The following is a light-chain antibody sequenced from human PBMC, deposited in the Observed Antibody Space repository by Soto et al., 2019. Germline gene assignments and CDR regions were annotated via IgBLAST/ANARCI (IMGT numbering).Light chain of an antibody. CDR1: QGISNY. Sequence: DIQMTQSPSSLSASVGDRVTITCRASQGISNYLAWYQQRPGKVPKLLIYAASILRSGVPSRFSGSGSGTDFTLTISSLQPEDVATYYCEKYNSAYTFGQGTKLEIK. J-gene: IGKJ2*01. V-gene: IGKV1-27*01. CDR2: AAS. CDR3: EKYNSAYT.